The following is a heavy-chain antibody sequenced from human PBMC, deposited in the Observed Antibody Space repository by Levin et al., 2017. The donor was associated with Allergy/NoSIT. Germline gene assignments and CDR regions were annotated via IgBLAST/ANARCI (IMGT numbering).Heavy chain of an antibody. CDR3: ASFTYDYGDYQDY. CDR2: IDPSDSYT. J-gene: IGHJ4*02. V-gene: IGHV5-10-1*01. D-gene: IGHD4-17*01. CDR1: GYSFTSYW. Sequence: KVSCKGSGYSFTSYWISWVRQMPGKGLEWMGRIDPSDSYTNYSPSFQGHVTISADKSISTAYLQWSSLKASDTAMYYCASFTYDYGDYQDYWGQGTLVTVSS.